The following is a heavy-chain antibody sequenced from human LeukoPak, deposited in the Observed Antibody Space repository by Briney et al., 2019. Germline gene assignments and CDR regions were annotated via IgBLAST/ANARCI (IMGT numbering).Heavy chain of an antibody. CDR1: GFAFSSYW. CDR2: IKQGGSEK. CDR3: ARGSYDFWSGYLYYFDY. V-gene: IGHV3-7*01. Sequence: GGSLRLSCAASGFAFSSYWMSWVRQAPGKGLEWVANIKQGGSEKYYVDSVKGRFTISRDNAKNSLYLQMNSLRAEDTAVYYCARGSYDFWSGYLYYFDYWGQGTLVTVSS. D-gene: IGHD3-3*01. J-gene: IGHJ4*02.